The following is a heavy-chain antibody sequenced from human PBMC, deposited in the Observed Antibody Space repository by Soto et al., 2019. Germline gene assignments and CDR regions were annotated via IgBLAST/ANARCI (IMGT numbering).Heavy chain of an antibody. Sequence: SETLSLTCTVSGGSISSYYWSWIRQPPGKGLEWIGYIYYSGSTNYNPSLKSRVTISVDTSKNQFSLKLSSLTAADTAVYYCASSYYDFWSGYPYYFDYWGQGTLVTVSS. CDR3: ASSYYDFWSGYPYYFDY. V-gene: IGHV4-59*08. J-gene: IGHJ4*02. D-gene: IGHD3-3*01. CDR2: IYYSGST. CDR1: GGSISSYY.